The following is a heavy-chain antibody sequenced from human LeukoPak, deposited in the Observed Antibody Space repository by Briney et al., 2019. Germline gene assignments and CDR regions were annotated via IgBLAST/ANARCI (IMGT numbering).Heavy chain of an antibody. CDR1: IESFSGYY. V-gene: IGHV4-34*01. CDR3: ARVRGDLSIDY. CDR2: INHSGSA. D-gene: IGHD2-21*02. J-gene: IGHJ4*02. Sequence: SETLSLTCAVYIESFSGYYWTWIPQPPGKGLEWIGEINHSGSANYNPSLKSRVTISVDTSKNQFSLKLSSVTAADTAVYYCARVRGDLSIDYWGQGNLVTVSS.